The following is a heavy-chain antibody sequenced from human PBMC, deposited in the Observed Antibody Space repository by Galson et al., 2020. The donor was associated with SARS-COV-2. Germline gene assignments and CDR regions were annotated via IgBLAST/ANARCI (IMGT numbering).Heavy chain of an antibody. V-gene: IGHV4-31*01. Sequence: SETLSITCTVSGGSISSGGYYWSWIRQHPGKGLEWIGYIYYRGSTYYNPSLKSLVTISVDTSKNQFSLELSSVTAADTAVYYCAGAPRITMFGVVSACDIWGQGTMVTVSS. CDR1: GGSISSGGYY. D-gene: IGHD3-3*01. CDR2: IYYRGST. CDR3: AGAPRITMFGVVSACDI. J-gene: IGHJ3*02.